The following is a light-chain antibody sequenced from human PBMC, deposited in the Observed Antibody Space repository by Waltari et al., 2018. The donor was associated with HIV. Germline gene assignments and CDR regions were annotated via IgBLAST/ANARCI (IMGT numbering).Light chain of an antibody. J-gene: IGLJ2*01. CDR1: SSEVGTYSL. CDR3: SSYTSFSTVL. V-gene: IGLV2-23*01. CDR2: EGN. Sequence: QFALTKPASVSGSPGQSLTISCTGTSSEVGTYSLGSWYQHLPGKAPKLMIYEGNQRPSGVSNRFSGSKSGNTASLTISGLQAEDEADYYCSSYTSFSTVLFGGGTKLTVL.